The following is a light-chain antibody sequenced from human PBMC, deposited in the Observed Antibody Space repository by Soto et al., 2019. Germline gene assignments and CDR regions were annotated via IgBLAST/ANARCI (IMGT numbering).Light chain of an antibody. Sequence: DIVVTQSPDSLAVSLGERATINCRSSQSVLYSSNNKNYLAWFQQKPGQPPKLLIYWASTRESGVPDRFSGSGSGTDFTLTISSLQAEDVAVYYCQQYYTTPCTFGPGTKVDFK. CDR1: QSVLYSSNNKNY. J-gene: IGKJ3*01. CDR2: WAS. CDR3: QQYYTTPCT. V-gene: IGKV4-1*01.